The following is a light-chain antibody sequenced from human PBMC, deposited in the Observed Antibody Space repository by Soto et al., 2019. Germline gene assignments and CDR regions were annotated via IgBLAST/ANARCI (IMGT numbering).Light chain of an antibody. CDR1: QNIYKY. V-gene: IGKV1-39*01. J-gene: IGKJ5*01. Sequence: DIQMTQSPSSLSSSVGDRVTVTCRTSQNIYKYLNWYQQEPGKAPRLLIYGASSVQSGVPLRFSGSGSGTDFTLTISSLQPEDFATYYCEQTYSTPVTFGQGTRLEI. CDR3: EQTYSTPVT. CDR2: GAS.